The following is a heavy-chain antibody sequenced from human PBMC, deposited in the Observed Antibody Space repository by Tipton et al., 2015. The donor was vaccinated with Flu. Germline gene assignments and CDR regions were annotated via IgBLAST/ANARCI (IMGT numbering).Heavy chain of an antibody. D-gene: IGHD3-10*01. CDR2: VHRTGNT. CDR1: GQSLGSGYV. V-gene: IGHV4-38-2*01. CDR3: ATTTYYYGSGSHDY. Sequence: TLSLTCSVSGQSLGSGYVWAWIRQSPGKGLEWIGNVHRTGNTYYNPSLKSRVAISLDTFQNQFSLKLTSVTAADTAVYYCATTTYYYGSGSHDYWGQGTLVTVSS. J-gene: IGHJ4*02.